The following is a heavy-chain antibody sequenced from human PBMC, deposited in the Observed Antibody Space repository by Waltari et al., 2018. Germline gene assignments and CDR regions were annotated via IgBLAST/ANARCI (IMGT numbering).Heavy chain of an antibody. CDR2: TYYGGGT. CDR3: ARHPYSGNYAFDY. Sequence: QVQLQESGPGLVKPSETLSLTCAVSGYSISSGYYWGWIRPSPGKGLEWIGSTYYGGGTYYNASLKSRVTISVDMSKNQFSLTLSSVTAADTAVYYCARHPYSGNYAFDYWGQGTPVTVSS. CDR1: GYSISSGYY. V-gene: IGHV4-38-2*01. J-gene: IGHJ4*02. D-gene: IGHD1-26*01.